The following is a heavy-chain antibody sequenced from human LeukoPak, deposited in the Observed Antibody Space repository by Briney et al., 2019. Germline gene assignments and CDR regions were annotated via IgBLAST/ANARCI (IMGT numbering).Heavy chain of an antibody. CDR2: INPNSGGT. CDR1: EYTFT. V-gene: IGHV1-2*02. D-gene: IGHD6-13*01. CDR3: ATPSWLQLYDAFDI. J-gene: IGHJ3*02. Sequence: ASVKVSCKASEYTFTMHWVRQARGQGLEWMGWINPNSGGTNYAQKFQGRVTMTRDTSISTAYMELSRLRSDDTAVYFCATPSWLQLYDAFDIWGQGTMVTVSS.